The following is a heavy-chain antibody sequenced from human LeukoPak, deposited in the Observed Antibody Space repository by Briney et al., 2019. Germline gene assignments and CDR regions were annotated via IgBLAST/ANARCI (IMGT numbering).Heavy chain of an antibody. V-gene: IGHV4-30-2*01. CDR2: IYHSGST. CDR1: GGSISSGGYY. Sequence: SQTLSLTCTVSGGSISSGGYYRSWIRQPPGKGLEWIGYIYHSGSTYYNPFLKSRVTISVDRSKNQFSLKLSSVTAADTAVYYCARASSPNYYDSRGGVDYWGQGTLVTVSS. J-gene: IGHJ4*02. D-gene: IGHD3-22*01. CDR3: ARASSPNYYDSRGGVDY.